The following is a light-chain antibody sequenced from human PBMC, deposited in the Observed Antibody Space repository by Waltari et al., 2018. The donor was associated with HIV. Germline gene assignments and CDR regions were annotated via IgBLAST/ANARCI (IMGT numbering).Light chain of an antibody. CDR3: QSFDSSLTTSGVI. V-gene: IGLV1-40*01. Sequence: QSVLTQPPSVSGAPGQRVTISCTGSSSTIGAGYDVHWYQQLPGTAPKLLIYANINRPSGVPDRFSGSKSGSSAPLAITGLQAEDEAHYYCQSFDSSLTTSGVIFGGGTKLTVL. CDR1: SSTIGAGYD. J-gene: IGLJ2*01. CDR2: ANI.